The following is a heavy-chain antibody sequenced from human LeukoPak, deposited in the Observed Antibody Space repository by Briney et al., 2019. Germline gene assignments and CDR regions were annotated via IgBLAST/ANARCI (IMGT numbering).Heavy chain of an antibody. V-gene: IGHV4-30-2*01. Sequence: SQTLSLTCAVSGGSISSGGYPWSWIRQPPGKGLEWIGYIYHSGSTYYNPSLKSRVTISVDRSKNQFSLKLSSVTAADTAVYYCARVLVYNWFDPWGQGTLVTVSS. J-gene: IGHJ5*02. CDR1: GGSISSGGYP. CDR3: ARVLVYNWFDP. D-gene: IGHD1-20*01. CDR2: IYHSGST.